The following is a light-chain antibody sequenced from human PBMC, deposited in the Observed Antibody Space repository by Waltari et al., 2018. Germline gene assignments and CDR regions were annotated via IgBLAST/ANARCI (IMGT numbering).Light chain of an antibody. CDR2: DAS. CDR1: QSVSIY. V-gene: IGKV3-11*01. Sequence: EIVLTHSPATLSLSPAERATLSCRASQSVSIYLAWYQQKPGQAPRLLIYDASNRATGIPARFSGSGSGTDFTLTISSLEPEDFAVYYCQQRSNWPLTFGGGTKVEIK. J-gene: IGKJ4*01. CDR3: QQRSNWPLT.